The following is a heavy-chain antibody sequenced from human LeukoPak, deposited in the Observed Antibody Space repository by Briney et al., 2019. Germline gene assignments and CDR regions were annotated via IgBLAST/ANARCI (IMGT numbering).Heavy chain of an antibody. CDR2: VSGSGGST. CDR3: AKESDFWGGYLDH. V-gene: IGHV3-23*01. CDR1: GFTFRTYA. D-gene: IGHD3-3*01. J-gene: IGHJ5*02. Sequence: GGSLRLSCAASGFTFRTYAMTWVRQAAGKGLEWVSTVSGSGGSTYYADSVEGRFTISRNNSKSTLSLQMNSLRAEDTAVYYCAKESDFWGGYLDHWGQGTQVTVSS.